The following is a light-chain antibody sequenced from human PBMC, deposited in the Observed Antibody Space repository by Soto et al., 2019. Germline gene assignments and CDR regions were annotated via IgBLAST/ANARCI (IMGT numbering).Light chain of an antibody. CDR2: GIS. Sequence: DIQMTQSPSTLSASVGDRVTITCRASQSISSWLAWYQQKPGKAPKLLIYGISTRATGIPARFSGSGSGTEFSLTISSLQSEDFAVYYCQQYSKWPITFGQGTRLENK. CDR3: QQYSKWPIT. CDR1: QSISSW. V-gene: IGKV1-5*01. J-gene: IGKJ5*01.